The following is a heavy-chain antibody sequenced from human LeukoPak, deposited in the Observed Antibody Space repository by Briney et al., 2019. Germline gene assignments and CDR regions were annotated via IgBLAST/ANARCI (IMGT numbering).Heavy chain of an antibody. CDR1: GYTFVNYV. J-gene: IGHJ4*02. V-gene: IGHV1-18*03. CDR2: ISPYNGDT. Sequence: ASVKVSCKTSGYTFVNYVLSWVRQAPGQGLEWVGWISPYNGDTDYAQKFQGRVTLTTDKSTTTGNMELTSLRSDDMAVYYCAIGYVSGGYHHRVFYSWGQGTLVTVSS. CDR3: AIGYVSGGYHHRVFYS. D-gene: IGHD3-22*01.